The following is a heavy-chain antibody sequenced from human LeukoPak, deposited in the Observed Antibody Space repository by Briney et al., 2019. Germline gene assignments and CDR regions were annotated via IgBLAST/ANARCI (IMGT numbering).Heavy chain of an antibody. V-gene: IGHV4-59*01. CDR2: IYYSGST. D-gene: IGHD3-22*01. CDR3: ARDLRATYYYDSSGYNGVYYYYMDV. CDR1: GGSISSYY. J-gene: IGHJ6*03. Sequence: SETLSLTCTVSGGSISSYYWSWIRQPPGKGLEWIGYIYYSGSTNYNPSLKSRVTISVDTSKNQFSLKLSSVTAADTAVYYCARDLRATYYYDSSGYNGVYYYYMDVWGKGTTVTVSS.